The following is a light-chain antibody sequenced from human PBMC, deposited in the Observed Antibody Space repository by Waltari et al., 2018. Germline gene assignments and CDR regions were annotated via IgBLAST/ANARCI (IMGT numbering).Light chain of an antibody. CDR1: RSVLYTSNNKNN. V-gene: IGKV4-1*01. Sequence: DIVMTQSPTPLAVSRAERAPITAKSTRSVLYTSNNKNNLAWFQQKPGQPPKLLIYWASTRESGVPDRFSGSGSGTDFSLTISSLQAEDVAVYFCQQFHSTPITFGQGTRLEI. J-gene: IGKJ5*01. CDR3: QQFHSTPIT. CDR2: WAS.